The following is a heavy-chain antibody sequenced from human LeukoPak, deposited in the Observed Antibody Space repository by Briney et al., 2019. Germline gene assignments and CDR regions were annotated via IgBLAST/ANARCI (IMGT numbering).Heavy chain of an antibody. CDR3: EKRRRSEGSGIGNWFDS. V-gene: IGHV3-23*01. D-gene: IGHD2/OR15-2a*01. Sequence: GGSLRLSCAASGFTFDTYALSWVRRAPGKGLEWVSAISGSGTTTYYAASVKGRFTIPTDNSNGTVFLQMNSLRAERTGIYFCEKRRRSEGSGIGNWFDSWGQGTLVTVSS. CDR2: ISGSGTTT. J-gene: IGHJ5*01. CDR1: GFTFDTYA.